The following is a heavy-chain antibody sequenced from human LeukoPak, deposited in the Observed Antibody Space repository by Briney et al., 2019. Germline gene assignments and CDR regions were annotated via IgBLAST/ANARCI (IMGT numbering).Heavy chain of an antibody. D-gene: IGHD3-16*02. J-gene: IGHJ4*02. Sequence: SGGSLRLSCAASGFTFSSYGMHWVRQAPGKGLEWVAVISYDGSNKYYADSVKGRFTISRDNSKNTLYLQMNGLRAEDTAVYYCAKGEDDYVWGSYRSFDYWGQGTLVTVSS. V-gene: IGHV3-30*18. CDR1: GFTFSSYG. CDR2: ISYDGSNK. CDR3: AKGEDDYVWGSYRSFDY.